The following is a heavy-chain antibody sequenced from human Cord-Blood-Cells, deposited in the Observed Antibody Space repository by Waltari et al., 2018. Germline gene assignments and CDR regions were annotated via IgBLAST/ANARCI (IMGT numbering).Heavy chain of an antibody. Sequence: QVPLVQSGAEVKKPGASVKVSCKVSGYTFTELSMHWGRQAPGKGLEWMGGFDPEDGETIYAQKFQGRVTMTEDTSTDTAYMELSSLRSEDTAVYYCATNSIAADAFDIWGQGTMVTVSS. D-gene: IGHD6-13*01. CDR2: FDPEDGET. V-gene: IGHV1-24*01. CDR3: ATNSIAADAFDI. J-gene: IGHJ3*02. CDR1: GYTFTELS.